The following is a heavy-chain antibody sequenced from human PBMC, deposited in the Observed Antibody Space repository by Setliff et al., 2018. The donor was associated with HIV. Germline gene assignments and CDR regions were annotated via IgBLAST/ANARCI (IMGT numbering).Heavy chain of an antibody. CDR2: IWYDGNNI. Sequence: GGSLRLSCAASGFTFSRYGMHWVRQAPGKGLEWVAFIWYDGNNIKYADSVKGRFTISRDNSKNTLYLQMNSLRIEDSGAYYCANSYSASGNYHYYDYLDVWGKGTTVTVSS. D-gene: IGHD3-10*01. V-gene: IGHV3-30*02. J-gene: IGHJ6*03. CDR3: ANSYSASGNYHYYDYLDV. CDR1: GFTFSRYG.